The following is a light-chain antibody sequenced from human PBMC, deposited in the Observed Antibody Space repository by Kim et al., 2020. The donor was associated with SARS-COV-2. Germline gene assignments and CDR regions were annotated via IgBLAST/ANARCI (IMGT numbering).Light chain of an antibody. Sequence: IVLTQSPGTLSVSPGERATLSCRASQTVSSTFLVWYQQKPGQAPRVLIYGASSRATGIPDRFSAGGSGTDFTLTISRLEPEDFAVYFCQQSGTSPYTFGQGTKLEIK. CDR3: QQSGTSPYT. V-gene: IGKV3-20*01. J-gene: IGKJ2*01. CDR2: GAS. CDR1: QTVSSTF.